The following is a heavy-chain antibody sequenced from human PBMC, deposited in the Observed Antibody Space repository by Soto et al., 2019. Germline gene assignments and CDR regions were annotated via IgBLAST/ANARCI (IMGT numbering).Heavy chain of an antibody. V-gene: IGHV3-30-3*02. CDR2: ISYDGSNK. D-gene: IGHD3-3*01. CDR3: AKSALRFLEWLRDYYYYYMDV. Sequence: GGSLRLSCAASGFTFSSYAMHWVRQAPGKGLEWVAVISYDGSNKYYADSVKGRFTISRDNSKNTLYLQMNSLRAEDTAVYYCAKSALRFLEWLRDYYYYYMDVWGKGTTVTVSS. J-gene: IGHJ6*03. CDR1: GFTFSSYA.